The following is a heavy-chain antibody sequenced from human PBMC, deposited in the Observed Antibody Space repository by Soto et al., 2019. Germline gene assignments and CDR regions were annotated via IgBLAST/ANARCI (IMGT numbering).Heavy chain of an antibody. CDR2: IYYRGST. CDR1: SGSISSGGYY. D-gene: IGHD6-13*01. V-gene: IGHV4-31*03. CDR3: ATDLRQHLEPGSFDI. J-gene: IGHJ3*02. Sequence: QVQLQESGPGLVKPSQTLSLTCTVSSGSISSGGYYWSWIRQHPGKGLEGMGGIYYRGSTYYTPSLKSRVSLSVATSKNQFSMKLSSVTAADTAVYYRATDLRQHLEPGSFDIWGQGTLVTVSS.